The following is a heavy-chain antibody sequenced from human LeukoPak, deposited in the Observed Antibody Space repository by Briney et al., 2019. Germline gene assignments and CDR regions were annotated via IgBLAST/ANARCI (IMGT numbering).Heavy chain of an antibody. CDR2: ISSSGSTI. CDR3: ARDRSRTTVTTRNDGDY. Sequence: GGSLRLSCAASGFTFSGYYMSWIRQAPGKGLEWVSYISSSGSTIYYADSVKGRFTISRDNAKNSLYLQMNSLRAEDTAVYYCARDRSRTTVTTRNDGDYWGQGTLVTVSS. CDR1: GFTFSGYY. J-gene: IGHJ4*02. D-gene: IGHD4-17*01. V-gene: IGHV3-11*01.